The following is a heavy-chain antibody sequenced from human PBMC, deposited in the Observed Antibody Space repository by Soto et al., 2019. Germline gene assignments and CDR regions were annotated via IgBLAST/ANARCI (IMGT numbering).Heavy chain of an antibody. J-gene: IGHJ5*02. Sequence: QVQLVQSGAEVKKPGASVKVSCKASGYTFTSYGISWVRQAPGQGLEWMGWISAYNGNTNYAQKLQGRVTMTTDTPTSTAYMELRRLRSDDTAVYYCALTDCSSTSCYLAFGPWGQGTLVTVSS. D-gene: IGHD2-2*01. CDR1: GYTFTSYG. V-gene: IGHV1-18*01. CDR3: ALTDCSSTSCYLAFGP. CDR2: ISAYNGNT.